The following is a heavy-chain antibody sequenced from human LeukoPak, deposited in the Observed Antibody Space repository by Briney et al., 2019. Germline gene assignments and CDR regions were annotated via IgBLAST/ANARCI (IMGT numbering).Heavy chain of an antibody. CDR1: GFTFSSYG. J-gene: IGHJ4*02. D-gene: IGHD4-17*01. Sequence: PGGSLRLSCAASGFTFSSYGMHWVRQAPGKGLEWVAVISYDGSNKYYADSVKGRFTISRDNSKNTLYLQMNSLRAEDTAVYYCAKDGGDYDRQGPRSNFDYWGQGTLVTVSS. CDR3: AKDGGDYDRQGPRSNFDY. CDR2: ISYDGSNK. V-gene: IGHV3-30*18.